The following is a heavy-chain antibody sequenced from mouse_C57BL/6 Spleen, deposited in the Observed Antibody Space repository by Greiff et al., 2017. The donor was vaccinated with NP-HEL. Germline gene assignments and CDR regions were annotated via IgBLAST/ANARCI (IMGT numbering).Heavy chain of an antibody. J-gene: IGHJ4*01. Sequence: VQLQQSGPVLVKPGASVKMSCKASGYTFTDYYMNWVKQSHGKSLEWIGVINPYNGGTSYNQKFKGKATLTVDKSSSTAYMELNSLTSEDSAVYYCARGATVAYYYAMDYWGQGTSVTVSS. CDR1: GYTFTDYY. V-gene: IGHV1-19*01. CDR3: ARGATVAYYYAMDY. CDR2: INPYNGGT. D-gene: IGHD1-1*01.